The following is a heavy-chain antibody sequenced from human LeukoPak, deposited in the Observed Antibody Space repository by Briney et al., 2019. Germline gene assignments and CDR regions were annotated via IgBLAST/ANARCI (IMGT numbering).Heavy chain of an antibody. D-gene: IGHD1-1*01. CDR1: GGSISSGGYY. CDR3: ARDPRTGQPFDY. Sequence: PSQTLSLTCTVSGGSISSGGYYWSWIRQPPGKGLEWIGYIYHSGSTYYNPSLKSRVTISVDRSKNQFSLKLSSVTAADTAVYYCARDPRTGQPFDYWGQGTLVTVSS. V-gene: IGHV4-30-2*01. CDR2: IYHSGST. J-gene: IGHJ4*02.